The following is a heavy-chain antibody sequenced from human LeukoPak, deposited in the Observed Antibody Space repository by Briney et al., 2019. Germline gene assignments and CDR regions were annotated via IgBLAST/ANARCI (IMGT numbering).Heavy chain of an antibody. CDR2: INHSGST. D-gene: IGHD2-21*01. CDR1: GGSVSSGSYY. V-gene: IGHV4-39*07. CDR3: ARVGPRFLYYYYGMDV. Sequence: SETLSLTCTVSGGSVSSGSYYWSWIRQPPGKGLEWIGEINHSGSTNYNPSLKSRVTISVDTSKNQFSLKLSSVTAADTAVYYCARVGPRFLYYYYGMDVWGQGTTVTVSS. J-gene: IGHJ6*02.